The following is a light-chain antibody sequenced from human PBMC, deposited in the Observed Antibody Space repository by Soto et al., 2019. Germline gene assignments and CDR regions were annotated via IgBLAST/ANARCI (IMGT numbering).Light chain of an antibody. CDR3: QTWGTGIVV. V-gene: IGLV4-69*01. Sequence: QLVLAQSPSASASLGASVKLTCTLSSGHSNCAIAWHQQQPEKGPRYLMRLNSDGSHSKGDGIPDRFSGSSSGAERYLTISSLQSEDEADYYCQTWGTGIVVFGGGTKLTVL. CDR2: LNSDGSH. J-gene: IGLJ2*01. CDR1: SGHSNCA.